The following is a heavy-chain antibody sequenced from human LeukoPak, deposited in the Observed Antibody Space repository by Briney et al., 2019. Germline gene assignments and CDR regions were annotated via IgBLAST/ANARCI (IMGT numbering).Heavy chain of an antibody. V-gene: IGHV4-59*01. J-gene: IGHJ4*02. CDR3: AKGARGYPDDNFDY. Sequence: NTSETLSLTCTVSGGSISSYYWSWIRQPPGKGLEWIGYIYYSGSTNYNPSLKSRVTISVDTSKKQFSLNLNSVTAADTAIYYCAKGARGYPDDNFDYWGQGTLVTVSS. CDR1: GGSISSYY. CDR2: IYYSGST. D-gene: IGHD5-12*01.